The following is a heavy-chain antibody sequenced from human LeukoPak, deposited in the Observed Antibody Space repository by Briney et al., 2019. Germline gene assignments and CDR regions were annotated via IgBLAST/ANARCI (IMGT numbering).Heavy chain of an antibody. V-gene: IGHV4-30-2*01. J-gene: IGHJ4*02. Sequence: SETLSLTCTVSGGSISSGGYSWSWIRQPPGKGLEWIGYIYHSGSTYYNPSLKSRVTISVDRSKNQFSLKLSSVTAADTAVYYCARGSRGAARPGPTHYFDYWGQGTLVTVSS. CDR1: GGSISSGGYS. CDR3: ARGSRGAARPGPTHYFDY. CDR2: IYHSGST. D-gene: IGHD6-6*01.